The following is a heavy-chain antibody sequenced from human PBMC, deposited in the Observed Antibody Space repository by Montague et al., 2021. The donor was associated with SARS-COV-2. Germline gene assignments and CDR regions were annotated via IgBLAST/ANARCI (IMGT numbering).Heavy chain of an antibody. J-gene: IGHJ4*02. Sequence: SETLSLTCTVSGGSISSDYWSWIRRPPAKGLEWIGYIHYSGSSNYNPSPKSRVTISVDTSKNQFSLKLSSVTAADTAVYYCARVVPRWLQFVHYFDYWGQGTLVTVSS. CDR2: IHYSGSS. D-gene: IGHD5-24*01. V-gene: IGHV4-59*01. CDR3: ARVVPRWLQFVHYFDY. CDR1: GGSISSDY.